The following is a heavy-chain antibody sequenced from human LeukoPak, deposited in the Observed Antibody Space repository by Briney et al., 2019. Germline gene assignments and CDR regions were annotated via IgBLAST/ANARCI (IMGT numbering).Heavy chain of an antibody. CDR1: GYSISSGYY. V-gene: IGHV4-38-2*02. J-gene: IGHJ4*01. CDR2: IYHSGST. D-gene: IGHD2-21*02. CDR3: ARGEGGLPY. Sequence: SETLSLTCTVSGYSISSGYYWGWIRQPPGKGLEWIGSIYHSGSTYYNPSLKSRVAISVDTSKNQFSLKLSSVTAADTAVYYCARGEGGLPYWGQEPWSPSPQ.